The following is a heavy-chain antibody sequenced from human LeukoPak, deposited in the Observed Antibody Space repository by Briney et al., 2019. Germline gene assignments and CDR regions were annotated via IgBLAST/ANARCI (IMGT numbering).Heavy chain of an antibody. J-gene: IGHJ2*01. Sequence: GGSLRLSCAASGFTLRSYWMHWVRQAPGKGLVWVARIHPDGSSRSYADSVKGRFTISRDNAKNTLFLQMNSLRAEDTALYYCSRATVTRHYFYFDLWGRGTLDIVSS. V-gene: IGHV3-74*01. CDR1: GFTLRSYW. D-gene: IGHD4-17*01. CDR2: IHPDGSSR. CDR3: SRATVTRHYFYFDL.